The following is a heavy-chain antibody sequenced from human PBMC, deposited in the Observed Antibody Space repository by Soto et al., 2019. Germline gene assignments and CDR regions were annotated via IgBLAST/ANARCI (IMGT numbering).Heavy chain of an antibody. CDR2: ISYDGSDK. J-gene: IGHJ4*02. V-gene: IGHV3-30*18. CDR3: AKGQYGDYGLGDDY. Sequence: QVQLVESGGGVVQPGRSLRLSCAASGFTFSTYGMHWVRQAPGKGLEWVAVISYDGSDKHYEDSVKGRFTISRDNSKNTLYLQMNSFRAEDTAVYYCAKGQYGDYGLGDDYWGQGTLVTFSS. CDR1: GFTFSTYG. D-gene: IGHD4-17*01.